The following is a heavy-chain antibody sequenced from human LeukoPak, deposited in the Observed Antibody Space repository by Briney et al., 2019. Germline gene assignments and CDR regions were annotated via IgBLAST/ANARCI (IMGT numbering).Heavy chain of an antibody. Sequence: SETLSLTCTVSGGSISSYYWSWIRQPAGKGLEWIGRIYTSGSTNYNPSLKSRVTMSVDTSKNQFSLKLSSATAADTAVYYCARVGGIAAAGLYYFDYWGQGTLVTVSS. J-gene: IGHJ4*02. CDR3: ARVGGIAAAGLYYFDY. D-gene: IGHD6-13*01. CDR1: GGSISSYY. CDR2: IYTSGST. V-gene: IGHV4-4*07.